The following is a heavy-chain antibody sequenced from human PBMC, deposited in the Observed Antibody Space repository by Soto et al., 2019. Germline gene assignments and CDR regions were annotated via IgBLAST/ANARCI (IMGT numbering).Heavy chain of an antibody. Sequence: ASVKVSCKASGYTFTSYGISWVRQAPVQGLEWMGWISAYNGNTNYAQKLQGRVTMTTDTSTSTAYMELRSLRSDDTAVYYCARDLQVEWLLYGRPLNWFDPWGQGTLVTVSS. D-gene: IGHD3-3*01. CDR2: ISAYNGNT. J-gene: IGHJ5*01. V-gene: IGHV1-18*01. CDR3: ARDLQVEWLLYGRPLNWFDP. CDR1: GYTFTSYG.